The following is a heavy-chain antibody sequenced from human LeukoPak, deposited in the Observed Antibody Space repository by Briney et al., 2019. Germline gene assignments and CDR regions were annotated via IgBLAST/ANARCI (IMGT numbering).Heavy chain of an antibody. D-gene: IGHD1-26*01. CDR3: ARQETSDVWDHYYGMDV. J-gene: IGHJ6*02. CDR2: IYYDGST. CDR1: GGSFSGYY. V-gene: IGHV4-34*01. Sequence: SETLSLTCAVYGGSFSGYYWGWIRQPPGKGLEWIGNIYYDGSTYYNPSLKSRLTISIDTSKNQFSLKLSSVTATDTAVYYCARQETSDVWDHYYGMDVWGQGTAVTVSS.